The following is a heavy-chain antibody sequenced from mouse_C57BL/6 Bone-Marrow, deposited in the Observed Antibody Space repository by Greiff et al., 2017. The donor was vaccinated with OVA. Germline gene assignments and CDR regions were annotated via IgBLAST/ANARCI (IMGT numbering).Heavy chain of an antibody. CDR2: INPNYGTT. J-gene: IGHJ2*01. CDR1: GYSFTDYN. CDR3: AREGRSLPPLDFDY. D-gene: IGHD5-5*01. Sequence: EVQLQQSGPELVKPGASVKISCKASGYSFTDYNMNWVKQSNGKSLEWIGVINPNYGTTSYNQKFKGKATLTVDQSSSTAYMQLNSLTSEDSAVDYCAREGRSLPPLDFDYWGQGTTLTVSS. V-gene: IGHV1-39*01.